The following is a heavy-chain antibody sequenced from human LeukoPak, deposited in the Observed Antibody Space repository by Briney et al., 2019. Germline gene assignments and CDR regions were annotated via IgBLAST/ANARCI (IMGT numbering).Heavy chain of an antibody. CDR2: IYTSGST. J-gene: IGHJ3*02. D-gene: IGHD3-9*01. CDR3: ARERIDILTGYLRFDAFDI. Sequence: SETLSLTCTVSGGSISSYYWSWIRQPAGKGLEWIGRIYTSGSTNYNPSLKSRVTISVDTSKNQFSLKLSSVTAADTAVYYCARERIDILTGYLRFDAFDIWGQGTMVTVSS. V-gene: IGHV4-4*07. CDR1: GGSISSYY.